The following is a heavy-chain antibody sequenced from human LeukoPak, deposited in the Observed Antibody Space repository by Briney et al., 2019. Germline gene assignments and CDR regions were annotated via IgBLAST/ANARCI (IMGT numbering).Heavy chain of an antibody. J-gene: IGHJ4*02. CDR2: INHSGST. CDR1: GGSISSYY. CDR3: ARWRNQYYFDY. V-gene: IGHV4-34*01. Sequence: SETLSLTCTVSGGSISSYYWSWIRQPPGKGLEWIGEINHSGSTNYNPSLKSRVTISVDTSKNQFSLKLSSVTAADTAVYYCARWRNQYYFDYWGQGTLVTVSS. D-gene: IGHD1-14*01.